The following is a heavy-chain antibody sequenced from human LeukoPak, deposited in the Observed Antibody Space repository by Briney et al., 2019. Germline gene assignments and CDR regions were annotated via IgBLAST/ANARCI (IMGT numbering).Heavy chain of an antibody. CDR3: ARGPYSSSWRHYSNFDY. Sequence: ASVKVSCKASGQSLTGYFIHWVRQAPGQGLEWVGRIDPNTGDTIYAQNFQGRVTVTSATSISTAYMELSRLTSDDTAVYYCARGPYSSSWRHYSNFDYWGQGTLVTVSS. CDR2: IDPNTGDT. J-gene: IGHJ4*02. D-gene: IGHD6-13*01. CDR1: GQSLTGYF. V-gene: IGHV1-2*06.